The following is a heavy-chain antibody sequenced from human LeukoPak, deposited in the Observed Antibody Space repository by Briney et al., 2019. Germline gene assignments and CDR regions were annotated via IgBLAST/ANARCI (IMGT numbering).Heavy chain of an antibody. Sequence: ESLKIPCKASGYSLSTYWIGWVRQMPGKGLEWMGIIYPGDSDTRHSPSFQGQVTISADKSISTAHLQWSSLKASDTDMYYCARWDGYYCSGSSYYYMDVWGKGTTVTVSS. CDR1: GYSLSTYW. CDR3: ARWDGYYCSGSSYYYMDV. V-gene: IGHV5-51*01. D-gene: IGHD3-10*01. CDR2: IYPGDSDT. J-gene: IGHJ6*03.